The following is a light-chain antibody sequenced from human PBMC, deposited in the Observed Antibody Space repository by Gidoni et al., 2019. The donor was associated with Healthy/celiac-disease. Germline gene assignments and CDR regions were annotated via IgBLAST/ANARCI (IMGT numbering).Light chain of an antibody. V-gene: IGLV2-18*02. Sequence: QSAMTQPHSVSGSPGQSVTISCTGTSSDVGSYNRVSWYQQPPGTAPNLMIYEVSNRPSGVPYRFSGSKSGNTASLTISGLQAEDEADYYCSSYTSSSTLVFGGGTKLTVL. CDR3: SSYTSSSTLV. CDR2: EVS. J-gene: IGLJ2*01. CDR1: SSDVGSYNR.